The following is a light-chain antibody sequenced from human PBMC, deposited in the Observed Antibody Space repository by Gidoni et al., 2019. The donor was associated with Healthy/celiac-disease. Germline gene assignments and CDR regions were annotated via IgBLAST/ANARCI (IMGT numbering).Light chain of an antibody. Sequence: DIQMTQSPYTVSASVGDRVTITCRASQGVSSWLAWYQQKPVKAPKPLIYAASSLQIVVPSMFSGSGSVTDFSLTISTLQPEDFATYYCQQANSFPPTFXXXTRLEIK. V-gene: IGKV1-12*01. CDR2: AAS. CDR3: QQANSFPPT. J-gene: IGKJ5*01. CDR1: QGVSSW.